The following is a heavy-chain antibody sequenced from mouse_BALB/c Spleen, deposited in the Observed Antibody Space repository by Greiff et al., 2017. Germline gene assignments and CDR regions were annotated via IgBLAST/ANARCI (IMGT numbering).Heavy chain of an antibody. V-gene: IGHV10-1*02. CDR3: VRLYDGYYYYYAMDY. CDR2: IRSKSNNYAT. D-gene: IGHD2-3*01. Sequence: DVHLVESGGGLVQPKGSLKLSCAASGFTFNTYAMNWVRQAPGKGLEWVARIRSKSNNYATYYADSVKDRFTISRDDSQSMLYLQMNNLKTEDTAMYYCVRLYDGYYYYYAMDYWGQGTSVTVSS. CDR1: GFTFNTYA. J-gene: IGHJ4*01.